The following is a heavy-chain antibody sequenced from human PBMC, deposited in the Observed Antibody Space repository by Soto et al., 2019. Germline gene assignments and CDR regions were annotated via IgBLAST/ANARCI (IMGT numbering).Heavy chain of an antibody. CDR3: ARESGSHVFDI. V-gene: IGHV1-69*08. CDR1: GGTFSSYT. Sequence: QVQLVQSGAEVKKPGSSVKVSCKASGGTFSSYTISWVRQAPGQGLEWMGRIIPILGIANYAQKFQGRVTITADKSTSTAYRELSSLRSEDTAVYYCARESGSHVFDIWGKGTMFTVSS. D-gene: IGHD1-26*01. J-gene: IGHJ3*02. CDR2: IIPILGIA.